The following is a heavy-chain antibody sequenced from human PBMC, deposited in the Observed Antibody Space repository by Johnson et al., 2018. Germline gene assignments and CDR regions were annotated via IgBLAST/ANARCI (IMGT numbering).Heavy chain of an antibody. Sequence: QVQLQQWGAGLLKPSETLSLTCGVFGESFSGYYWTWIRQSPGKGLEWVGEVSHRGYTNYNPSLRSRDTISIDTSKKQISLKQSSVTAADTAVYFCAGQWLGGSYFDYWGQGTLVTVSS. D-gene: IGHD6-19*01. CDR2: VSHRGYT. CDR1: GESFSGYY. J-gene: IGHJ4*02. CDR3: AGQWLGGSYFDY. V-gene: IGHV4-34*01.